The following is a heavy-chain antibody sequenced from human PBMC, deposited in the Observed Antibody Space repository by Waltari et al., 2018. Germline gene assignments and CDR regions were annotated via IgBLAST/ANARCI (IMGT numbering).Heavy chain of an antibody. CDR3: AGGLGGAAGALDL. V-gene: IGHV1-2*02. D-gene: IGHD1-26*01. Sequence: QVQLVQSGAEVKKPGASVKVSCTASGYTFTAYYMHWVRQAPGQGLEWMGRINPNSGGTNYTQKFQGRVTMTRDTSISTAYMEMNRLRSDDTAVYYCAGGLGGAAGALDLWGQGTMVTVSS. CDR1: GYTFTAYY. J-gene: IGHJ3*01. CDR2: INPNSGGT.